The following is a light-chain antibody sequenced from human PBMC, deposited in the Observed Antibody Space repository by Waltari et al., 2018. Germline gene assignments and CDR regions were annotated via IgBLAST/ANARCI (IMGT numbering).Light chain of an antibody. V-gene: IGLV1-44*01. CDR2: RSD. Sequence: QSVLTPPPSASGTPGQRVTISCSGSASNIGGNLVNWYHQLPGKAPKRLIYRSDQPPSGVPDRFSASKTGTSASLAISGLQSEDEADYFCASWDDSLNGHWVFGGGTKVTVL. CDR3: ASWDDSLNGHWV. J-gene: IGLJ3*02. CDR1: ASNIGGNL.